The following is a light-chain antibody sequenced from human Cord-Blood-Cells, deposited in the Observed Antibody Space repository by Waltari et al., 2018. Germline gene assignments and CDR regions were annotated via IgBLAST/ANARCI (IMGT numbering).Light chain of an antibody. CDR2: DVS. CDR3: CSYAGSYTYV. V-gene: IGLV2-11*01. Sequence: QSALTQPRSVSGSPGQSVTISCTGTSRDVGGYNYVSWYQQHPGKAPKLMIFDVSNRPSGVPDRFSGSKSGNTASLTISGLQADDEADYYCCSYAGSYTYVFGTGTKVTVL. CDR1: SRDVGGYNY. J-gene: IGLJ1*01.